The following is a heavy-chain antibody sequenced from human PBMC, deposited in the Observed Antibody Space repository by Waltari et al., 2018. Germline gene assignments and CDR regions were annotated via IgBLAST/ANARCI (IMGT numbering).Heavy chain of an antibody. Sequence: EVQLVESGGGLVQPGGSLRLSCASSGVTFSTYNMNWVRQAPGKGLEWVSYISSDSSTIYYADSVRGRFTISRDNVKNSLYLQMNSLRAEDTAVYYCAKTIDYWGQGTLVTVSS. CDR3: AKTIDY. CDR2: ISSDSSTI. CDR1: GVTFSTYN. J-gene: IGHJ4*02. V-gene: IGHV3-48*01.